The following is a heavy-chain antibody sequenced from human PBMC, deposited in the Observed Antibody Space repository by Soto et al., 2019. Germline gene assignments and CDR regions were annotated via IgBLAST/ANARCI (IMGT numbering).Heavy chain of an antibody. CDR2: IRGFSPYT. D-gene: IGHD2-15*01. V-gene: IGHV3-21*01. J-gene: IGHJ6*02. Sequence: LRLSCISSGFTFRTYTMNWVRQAPGRGLEWVSGIRGFSPYTFYAESVKGRFTISRDNAKNSLYLQMNSLRAEDTAVYYCARDRGYDAHDYYYNAMDVWGQGTTVTVSS. CDR3: ARDRGYDAHDYYYNAMDV. CDR1: GFTFRTYT.